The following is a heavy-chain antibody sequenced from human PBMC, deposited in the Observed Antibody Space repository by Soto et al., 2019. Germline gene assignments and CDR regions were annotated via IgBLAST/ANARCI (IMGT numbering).Heavy chain of an antibody. CDR2: ISGSGGST. D-gene: IGHD3-16*02. V-gene: IGHV3-23*01. CDR3: AKDLEYYDYVWGSYRQPRADY. J-gene: IGHJ4*02. CDR1: GFTFSSYA. Sequence: PGLSLRLSCAAGGFTFSSYAMSWVRQAPGKGLEWVSAISGSGGSTYYADSVKGRFTISRDNSKNTLYLQMNSLRAEDTAVYYCAKDLEYYDYVWGSYRQPRADYWGQGTLVTVSS.